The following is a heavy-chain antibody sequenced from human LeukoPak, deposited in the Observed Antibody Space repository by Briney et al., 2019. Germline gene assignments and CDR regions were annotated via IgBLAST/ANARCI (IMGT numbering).Heavy chain of an antibody. V-gene: IGHV1-18*01. D-gene: IGHD5-18*01. CDR3: AREDTALRDFDY. Sequence: ASVKVSCKASGYTFTSYGISWVQQAPGQGLEWMGWISAYNGNTNYAQKLQGRVTMTTDTSTSTAYMELRSLRSDDTAVYYCAREDTALRDFDYWGQGTLVTVSS. CDR2: ISAYNGNT. CDR1: GYTFTSYG. J-gene: IGHJ4*02.